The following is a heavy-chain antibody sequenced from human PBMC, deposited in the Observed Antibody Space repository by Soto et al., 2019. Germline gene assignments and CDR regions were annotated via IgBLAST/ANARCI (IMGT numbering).Heavy chain of an antibody. V-gene: IGHV3-13*01. CDR3: ARGTMVRGTLDPGISGPLDY. J-gene: IGHJ4*02. CDR1: GFTVSSYD. Sequence: VQLVESGGGLVQPGGSLRLACAASGFTVSSYDMHWVRHVTGKGLEWVSTLGGGGDTYFPDSVKGRFTISRENAKNSLYLQMNNLGAGDTAVYYCARGTMVRGTLDPGISGPLDYWGQGTLVAVSS. D-gene: IGHD3-10*01. CDR2: LGGGGDT.